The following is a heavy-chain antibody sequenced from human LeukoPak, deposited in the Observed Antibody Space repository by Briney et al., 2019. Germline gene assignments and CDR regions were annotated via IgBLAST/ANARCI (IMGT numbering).Heavy chain of an antibody. CDR3: ARGGRPSGGQLRFLEWSPRKSDYYYMDV. Sequence: GASVKVSCKASGYTFTNYGITWVRQAPGQGLEWMGWISGHQGNTKYAQNFQGRVTMTTDTSTSTAYMELRRLRSDDTAVYYCARGGRPSGGQLRFLEWSPRKSDYYYMDVWGKGTTVTVSS. J-gene: IGHJ6*03. D-gene: IGHD3-3*01. V-gene: IGHV1-18*01. CDR1: GYTFTNYG. CDR2: ISGHQGNT.